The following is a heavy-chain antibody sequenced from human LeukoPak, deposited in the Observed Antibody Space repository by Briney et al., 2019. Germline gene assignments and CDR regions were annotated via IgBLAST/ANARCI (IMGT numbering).Heavy chain of an antibody. CDR2: ISYTGST. J-gene: IGHJ4*02. D-gene: IGHD2-2*01. Sequence: SETLSLTCSVSGGSINFYYWSWIRLPPGKGLEWIGYISYTGSTNYNPSLESRVTISIDSSKNQFSLKLSSVTAADTAVYYCARLEGKYRHNQTFDSWGQGTLVTVSS. CDR1: GGSINFYY. V-gene: IGHV4-59*08. CDR3: ARLEGKYRHNQTFDS.